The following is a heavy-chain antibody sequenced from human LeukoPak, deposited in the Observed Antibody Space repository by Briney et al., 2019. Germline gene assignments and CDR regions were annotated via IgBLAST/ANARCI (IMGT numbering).Heavy chain of an antibody. D-gene: IGHD3-10*01. Sequence: GASLRLSCAASGFTFSSYAMSWVRQAPGKGLEWVSAISGSGGSTYYADSVKGRFTISRDNSKNTLYLQMNSLRAEDTAVYYCVKDRRGMVFDYWGQGTLVTVSS. J-gene: IGHJ4*02. CDR1: GFTFSSYA. V-gene: IGHV3-23*01. CDR2: ISGSGGST. CDR3: VKDRRGMVFDY.